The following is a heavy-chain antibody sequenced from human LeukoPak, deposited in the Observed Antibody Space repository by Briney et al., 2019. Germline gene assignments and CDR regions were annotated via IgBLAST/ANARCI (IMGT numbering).Heavy chain of an antibody. CDR3: ARANPPRYYDSSGSPDY. V-gene: IGHV1-2*02. Sequence: ASVKVSCKASGYTFTDYYIHWVRQAPGQGLEWMGWINPNSGGTNYAQKFQDRVTMTRDTSISTDYMELSRLRSADTAVYYCARANPPRYYDSSGSPDYWGQGTLVTVSS. CDR2: INPNSGGT. CDR1: GYTFTDYY. D-gene: IGHD3-22*01. J-gene: IGHJ4*02.